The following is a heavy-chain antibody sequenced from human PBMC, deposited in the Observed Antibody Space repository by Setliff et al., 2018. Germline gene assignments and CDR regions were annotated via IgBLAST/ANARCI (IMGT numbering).Heavy chain of an antibody. CDR1: GYTFTGYY. CDR2: INPNSGGT. J-gene: IGHJ2*01. D-gene: IGHD3-22*01. Sequence: ASVKVSCKASGYTFTGYYMHWVRQAPGQGLEWMGWINPNSGGTNYAQKFQGRVTMTRDTSISTAYMELSRLRSDDTAVYYCARDYYYYDSSGYYYANWYFDLWGRGTLVTVSS. CDR3: ARDYYYYDSSGYYYANWYFDL. V-gene: IGHV1-2*02.